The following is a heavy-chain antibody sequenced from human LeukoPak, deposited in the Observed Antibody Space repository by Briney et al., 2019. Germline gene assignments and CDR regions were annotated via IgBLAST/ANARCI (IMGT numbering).Heavy chain of an antibody. Sequence: SETLSLTCTVSGGSISSNYWSWIRQPPGKGLEWIGYIYYSGYTNYNPSLKSRVTLSVDTSKNQFSLKLTSVTAADTAVYYCATLRYCSGGSCFPKYFQHWGQGTLVTVSS. D-gene: IGHD2-15*01. J-gene: IGHJ1*01. CDR3: ATLRYCSGGSCFPKYFQH. V-gene: IGHV4-59*08. CDR2: IYYSGYT. CDR1: GGSISSNY.